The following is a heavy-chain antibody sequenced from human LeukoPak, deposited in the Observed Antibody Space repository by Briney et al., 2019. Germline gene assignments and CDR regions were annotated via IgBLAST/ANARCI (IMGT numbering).Heavy chain of an antibody. D-gene: IGHD2-2*02. J-gene: IGHJ4*02. Sequence: SETLSLTCTVSGGSISSSRYYWGWIRQPPGKGLEWIGSIHYSGSTYYNPSLKSRVTVSVDTSENQFSLKLSSVAAADTAVYYCARAKRFCSSTSCYSYFDYWGQGTLVTVSS. CDR2: IHYSGST. V-gene: IGHV4-39*07. CDR1: GGSISSSRYY. CDR3: ARAKRFCSSTSCYSYFDY.